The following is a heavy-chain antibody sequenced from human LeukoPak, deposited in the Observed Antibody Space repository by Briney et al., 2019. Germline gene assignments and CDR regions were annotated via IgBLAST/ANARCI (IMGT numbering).Heavy chain of an antibody. CDR3: ARDSRYSSGWYPQDY. CDR1: GFTFSSYA. Sequence: GGSLRLSCAASGFTFSSYAMSWVRQTPEKGLEWVAAITDSGGDTFHADSVKGRFAISRDNSKNTLYLQMNSLRAEDTAVYYCARDSRYSSGWYPQDYWGQGTLVTVSS. D-gene: IGHD6-19*01. CDR2: ITDSGGDT. V-gene: IGHV3-23*01. J-gene: IGHJ4*02.